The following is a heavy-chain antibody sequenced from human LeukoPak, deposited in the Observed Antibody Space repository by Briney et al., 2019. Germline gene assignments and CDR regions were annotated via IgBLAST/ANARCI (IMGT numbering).Heavy chain of an antibody. CDR3: ARGKYDFPQNWNFNL. J-gene: IGHJ2*01. V-gene: IGHV3-13*01. CDR2: IGTAGDT. CDR1: GFTFSNYW. D-gene: IGHD3-3*01. Sequence: PGGSLRLSCAVSGFTFSNYWMHWVRQVTGKGLEWVSGIGTAGDTYYTGSVKGRFTISRENAKNSLYLQMNSLRAGDTAVYFCARGKYDFPQNWNFNLWGRGTLVTVSS.